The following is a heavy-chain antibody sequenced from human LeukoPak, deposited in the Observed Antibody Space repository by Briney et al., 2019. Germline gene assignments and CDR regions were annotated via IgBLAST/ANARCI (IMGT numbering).Heavy chain of an antibody. Sequence: GGSLRLSCAASEFTFVRYAMNWVRQAPGKGLEWVSYISSSSFKIGCADSVKGRFTISRDNSKNSLYPQMDSLRVEDTAVYDCVRDPSYGSSWYYYMDVCGKGTTVTVSS. V-gene: IGHV3-48*04. D-gene: IGHD6-13*01. CDR2: ISSSSFKI. J-gene: IGHJ6*03. CDR3: VRDPSYGSSWYYYMDV. CDR1: EFTFVRYA.